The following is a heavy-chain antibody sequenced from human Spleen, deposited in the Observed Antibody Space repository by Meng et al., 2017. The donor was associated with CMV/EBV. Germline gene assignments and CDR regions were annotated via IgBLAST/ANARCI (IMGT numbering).Heavy chain of an antibody. Sequence: LSCAASGFTFNIYAMHWVRQAPGKGLEWVTFISFDGTSKYYADSVKGRFTISRDNSKNTLYLQMNSLRPDDTAVYYCARDREGSADYWGQRTLVTVSS. CDR3: ARDREGSADY. J-gene: IGHJ4*02. CDR2: ISFDGTSK. CDR1: GFTFNIYA. V-gene: IGHV3-30-3*01.